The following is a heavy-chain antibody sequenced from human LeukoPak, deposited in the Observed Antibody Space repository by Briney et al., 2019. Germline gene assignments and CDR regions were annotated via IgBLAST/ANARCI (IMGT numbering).Heavy chain of an antibody. D-gene: IGHD2-2*01. Sequence: GASVKVSCKASGGSFSSYAISWVRQAPGQGLEWMGRIMAILGIANYAQKLQGRVTITADKSTSTAYMELGSLRSEDTAVYYSARVYCSRTSCYGLRRDAFDIWDQGTMVTVSS. V-gene: IGHV1-69*04. CDR1: GGSFSSYA. CDR3: ARVYCSRTSCYGLRRDAFDI. CDR2: IMAILGIA. J-gene: IGHJ3*02.